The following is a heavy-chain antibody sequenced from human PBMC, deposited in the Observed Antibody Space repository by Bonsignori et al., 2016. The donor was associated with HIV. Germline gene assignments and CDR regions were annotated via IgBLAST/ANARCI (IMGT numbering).Heavy chain of an antibody. D-gene: IGHD3-10*02. V-gene: IGHV3-7*03. CDR2: IKQDGSDK. CDR3: ARVKQGLFGEGYFDF. J-gene: IGHJ4*02. Sequence: WIRQPPGKGLEWVGNIKQDGSDKNYVDSVKGRFTISRDNAKNSLSLQMSSLRAEDTAIYYCARVKQGLFGEGYFDFWGRGALVTVSS.